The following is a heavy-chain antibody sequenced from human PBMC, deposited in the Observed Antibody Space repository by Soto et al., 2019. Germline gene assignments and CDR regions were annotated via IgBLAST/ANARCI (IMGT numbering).Heavy chain of an antibody. CDR2: IYPGDSDT. Sequence: HGESLKISCKGSGYSFTSYWIGWVRQMPGKGLEWMGIIYPGDSDTRYSPSFQGQVTISADKSISTAYLQWSSLKASDTAMYYCARLGLGSSGSKSYYYYYGMDVWGQGTTVTVSS. CDR3: ARLGLGSSGSKSYYYYYGMDV. D-gene: IGHD1-26*01. CDR1: GYSFTSYW. J-gene: IGHJ6*02. V-gene: IGHV5-51*01.